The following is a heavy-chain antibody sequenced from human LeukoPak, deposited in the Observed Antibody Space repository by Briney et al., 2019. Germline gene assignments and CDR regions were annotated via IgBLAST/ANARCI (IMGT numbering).Heavy chain of an antibody. D-gene: IGHD3-10*01. CDR1: GGSFSGYY. Sequence: SETLSLTCAVYGGSFSGYYWSWIRQPPGKGLEWIGGINHSGNTNHNPSLKSRVIISVDTSKNHFSLKMRFVTAADTAVYYCARAQDTMIRGVILGIDYWGQGTLVTVSS. J-gene: IGHJ4*02. V-gene: IGHV4-34*01. CDR2: INHSGNT. CDR3: ARAQDTMIRGVILGIDY.